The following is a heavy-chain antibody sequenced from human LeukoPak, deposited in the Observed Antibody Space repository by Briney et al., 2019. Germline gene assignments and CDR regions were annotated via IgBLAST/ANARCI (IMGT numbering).Heavy chain of an antibody. CDR3: ASILPAYYDFWSGYYTTNDAFDI. V-gene: IGHV4-34*01. CDR1: GGSFSGYY. J-gene: IGHJ3*02. CDR2: INHSGST. Sequence: PPETLSLTCAVYGGSFSGYYWSWIRQPPGKGLEWIGEINHSGSTNYNPSLKSRVTISVDTSKNQFSLKLSSVTAADTAVYYCASILPAYYDFWSGYYTTNDAFDIWGQGTVVTVSS. D-gene: IGHD3-3*01.